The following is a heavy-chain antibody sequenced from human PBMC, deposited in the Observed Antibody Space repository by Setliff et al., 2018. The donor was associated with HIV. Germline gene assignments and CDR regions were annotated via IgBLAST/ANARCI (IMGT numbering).Heavy chain of an antibody. CDR3: ARDPGSSAFDY. D-gene: IGHD1-26*01. CDR1: GCTFSTFW. V-gene: IGHV3-7*03. CDR2: IKEDGSVK. Sequence: GGSLRLSCAASGCTFSTFWMSWVRQAPGKGLEFVANIKEDGSVKNYVDSVKGRFTISRDNTKNLVYLQMSVLRAEDTATYYCARDPGSSAFDYWGQGAPVTVSS. J-gene: IGHJ4*02.